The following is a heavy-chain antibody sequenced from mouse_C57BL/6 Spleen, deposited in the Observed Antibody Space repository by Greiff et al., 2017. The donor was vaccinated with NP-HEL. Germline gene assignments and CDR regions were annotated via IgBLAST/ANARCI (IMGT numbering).Heavy chain of an antibody. CDR2: IYPRSGNT. D-gene: IGHD1-1*01. CDR3: ARFITTVPRWYFDV. J-gene: IGHJ1*03. V-gene: IGHV1-81*01. CDR1: GYTFTSYG. Sequence: QVQLQQSGAELARPGASVKLSCKASGYTFTSYGISWVKQRTGQGLEWIGEIYPRSGNTYYNEKFKGKATLTADKSSSTAYMELRSLTSEDSAVYFCARFITTVPRWYFDVWGTGTTVTVSS.